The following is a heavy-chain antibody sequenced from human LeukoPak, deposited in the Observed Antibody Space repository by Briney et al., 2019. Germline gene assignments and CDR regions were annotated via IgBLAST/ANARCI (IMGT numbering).Heavy chain of an antibody. D-gene: IGHD6-6*01. Sequence: SGPTLVNPPQTLTLTCTFSGFSLRTGGVGVGWIRQPPGKALERLALIYWNDDKRYSPSLKSRLTITKDTSKNQVVLTMTNMDPVDTATYYCAHRHCSSSSGGAFDIWGQGTMVTVSS. CDR2: IYWNDDK. V-gene: IGHV2-5*01. CDR1: GFSLRTGGVG. J-gene: IGHJ3*02. CDR3: AHRHCSSSSGGAFDI.